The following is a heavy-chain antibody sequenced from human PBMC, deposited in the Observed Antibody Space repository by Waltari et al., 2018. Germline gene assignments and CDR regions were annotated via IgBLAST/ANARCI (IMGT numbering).Heavy chain of an antibody. CDR3: ARARDEHTAMVFFDL. Sequence: DVQLAESGGGLVHPGGCLRLSCAASGFPVSSTHMSWVRQSPGKGLEWVSVMYPPGSSYNADAVEGRFSISRDISQNTVHLQMNNLRLEDTAIYYCARARDEHTAMVFFDLWGQGTVVTVSS. J-gene: IGHJ4*02. CDR1: GFPVSSTH. CDR2: MYPPGSS. V-gene: IGHV3-66*02. D-gene: IGHD5-18*01.